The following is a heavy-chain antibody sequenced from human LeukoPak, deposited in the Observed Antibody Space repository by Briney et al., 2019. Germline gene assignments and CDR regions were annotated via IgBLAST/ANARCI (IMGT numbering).Heavy chain of an antibody. J-gene: IGHJ4*02. CDR1: GGSISSSSYY. CDR2: IYYSGST. D-gene: IGHD3-16*02. V-gene: IGHV4-39*01. CDR3: ARLFLGRDYVWGSYRYQGGYFDY. Sequence: PSETLSLTCTVSGGSISSSSYYWGWIRQPPGKGLEWIGSIYYSGSTYYNPSLKSRVTISVDTSKNQFSLKLSSVTAADTAVHYCARLFLGRDYVWGSYRYQGGYFDYWGQGTLVTVSS.